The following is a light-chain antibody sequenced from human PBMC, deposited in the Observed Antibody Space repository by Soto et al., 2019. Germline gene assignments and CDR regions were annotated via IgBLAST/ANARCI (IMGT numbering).Light chain of an antibody. CDR1: QSFRGL. J-gene: IGKJ4*01. CDR3: QQYGTSPLT. V-gene: IGKV3-20*01. Sequence: EGVLTHSPVTLPLSPGERATLSCWASQSFRGLLAWYPQKPGQAPRLLIYDAYNRATGIPPRFSGGGSVTDFTLTISRLEPEEFAVYYCQQYGTSPLTFGGGTKV. CDR2: DAY.